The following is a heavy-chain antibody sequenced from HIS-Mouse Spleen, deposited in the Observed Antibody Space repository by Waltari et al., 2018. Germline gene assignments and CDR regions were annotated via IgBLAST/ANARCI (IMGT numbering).Heavy chain of an antibody. J-gene: IGHJ1*01. CDR2: INSDWSST. D-gene: IGHD4-17*01. CDR1: GFTFRSYW. CDR3: ARDGGGDYGDYVRAPEYFQH. Sequence: EVQLVESGGGLVQPGGPVSLSCAPSGFTFRSYWMHWFRLVPGKGLVWVSRINSDWSSTSYADSVKGRFTISRDNAKNTLDLKMNSLRAEDTAVYYCARDGGGDYGDYVRAPEYFQHWGQGTLVTVSS. V-gene: IGHV3-74*01.